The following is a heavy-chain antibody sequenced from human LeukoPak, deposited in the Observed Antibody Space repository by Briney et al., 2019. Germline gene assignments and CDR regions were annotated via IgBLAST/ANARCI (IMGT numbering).Heavy chain of an antibody. D-gene: IGHD1-1*01. CDR1: GGSFSGYY. CDR3: ARGKGRMPTGPTSFDY. J-gene: IGHJ4*02. CDR2: INHSGST. Sequence: SETLSLTCAVYGGSFSGYYWSWIRQPPGKGLEWIGEINHSGSTNYNPSLKSRVTISVDTSKNQFSLKLSSVTAADTAVYYCARGKGRMPTGPTSFDYWGQGTLVTVSS. V-gene: IGHV4-34*01.